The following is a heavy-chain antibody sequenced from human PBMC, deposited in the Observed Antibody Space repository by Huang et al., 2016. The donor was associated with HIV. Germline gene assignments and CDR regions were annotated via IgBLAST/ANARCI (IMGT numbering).Heavy chain of an antibody. D-gene: IGHD5-18*01. CDR2: IYPGDSDT. J-gene: IGHJ4*02. Sequence: EVQLVQSGAVVKKPGESLKISCKGSGYRFTNYWIGWVRQMPGKGLEWMGIIYPGDSDTKYIPSVQGQVTISADKSVSTAYLQGSRLKASDSAVYYCARPLLGYSNGYYFDNWGQGTLVTVSS. CDR1: GYRFTNYW. V-gene: IGHV5-51*03. CDR3: ARPLLGYSNGYYFDN.